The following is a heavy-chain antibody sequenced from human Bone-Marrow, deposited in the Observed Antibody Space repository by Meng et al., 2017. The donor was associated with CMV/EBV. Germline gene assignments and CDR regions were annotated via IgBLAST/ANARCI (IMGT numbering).Heavy chain of an antibody. CDR3: SRTLYGGYNWFDP. J-gene: IGHJ5*02. D-gene: IGHD3-10*02. Sequence: ASVKVSCKASGYTFTGYYMHWVRQAPGQGLEWMGWINPNSGGTNYAQKFQGRVTMSRDTSISTAYMELSRLRSDDTAVYYCSRTLYGGYNWFDPWGQGTRVTGSS. CDR1: GYTFTGYY. V-gene: IGHV1-2*02. CDR2: INPNSGGT.